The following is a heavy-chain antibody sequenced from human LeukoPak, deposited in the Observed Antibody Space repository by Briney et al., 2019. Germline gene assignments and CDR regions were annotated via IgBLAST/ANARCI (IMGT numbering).Heavy chain of an antibody. V-gene: IGHV3-21*01. Sequence: GGSLRLSCAASGFTFSSYAMSWVRQAPGKGLEWVSSISSSSSYIYYADSVKGRFTISRDNAKNSLYLQMNSLRAEDTAVYYCARDILAAAGTLDYWGQGTLVTVSS. CDR2: ISSSSSYI. CDR3: ARDILAAAGTLDY. J-gene: IGHJ4*02. CDR1: GFTFSSYA. D-gene: IGHD6-13*01.